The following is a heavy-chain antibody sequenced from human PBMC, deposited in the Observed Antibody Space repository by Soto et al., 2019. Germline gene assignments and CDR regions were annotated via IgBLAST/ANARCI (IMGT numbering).Heavy chain of an antibody. V-gene: IGHV1-3*01. CDR1: GYTFTAHS. CDR3: AREPEDGVPGDY. CDR2: IIVSHDRP. D-gene: IGHD2-8*01. Sequence: VQLVQSGTEVKEPGASVRVSCKASGYTFTAHSLHWARQAPGQALEWMGSIIVSHDRPRYAPQFQGRLTFETDRIGTTAYMHLTRLTPEDTAVYFCAREPEDGVPGDYWGQGTPVVVSS. J-gene: IGHJ4*02.